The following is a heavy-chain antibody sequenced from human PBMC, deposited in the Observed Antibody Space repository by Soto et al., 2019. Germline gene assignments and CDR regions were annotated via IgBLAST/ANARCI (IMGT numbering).Heavy chain of an antibody. CDR1: GFTTSNYK. J-gene: IGHJ6*02. Sequence: PGGPLRLSCAASGFTTSNYKMDWVRQAPGKGLEWVSYIDGSSRTIYYADSVKGRFTISRDNAKNSLLLQMNSLRDEDTAVYYCARDCGKGYGMDVWGQGTTVTVSS. CDR2: IDGSSRTI. V-gene: IGHV3-48*02. CDR3: ARDCGKGYGMDV.